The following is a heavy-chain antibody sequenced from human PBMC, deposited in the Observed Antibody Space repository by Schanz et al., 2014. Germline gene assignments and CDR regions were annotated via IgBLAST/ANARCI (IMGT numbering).Heavy chain of an antibody. J-gene: IGHJ6*02. CDR1: GVTFSSYA. V-gene: IGHV3-23*01. CDR2: ISGSGGST. D-gene: IGHD3-10*01. Sequence: EVQLLESGGGFVQPGGSLRLSCVASGVTFSSYAMSWVRQAPGKGLEWVSAISGSGGSTVYADSVKGRFTISRDNSNNTVFLQMNSLRSDDAAVYYCARAQGVIRWYFGVDVWGQGTTVTVSS. CDR3: ARAQGVIRWYFGVDV.